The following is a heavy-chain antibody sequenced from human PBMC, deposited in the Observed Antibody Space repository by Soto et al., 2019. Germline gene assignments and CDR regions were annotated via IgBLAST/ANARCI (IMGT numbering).Heavy chain of an antibody. CDR3: AKDMKWGGMTTIHYFDS. CDR2: ISSNSDTI. D-gene: IGHD4-17*01. V-gene: IGHV3-9*02. Sequence: EVQLVESGGGLVQPGRSLRLSCVASGFTADDYAMHWVRQAPGKGLECVSGISSNSDTIDYADSVKRRFTISRDNAKNSLFLQMNSLRPEDTALYYCAKDMKWGGMTTIHYFDSWGQGTLVTVSS. CDR1: GFTADDYA. J-gene: IGHJ4*02.